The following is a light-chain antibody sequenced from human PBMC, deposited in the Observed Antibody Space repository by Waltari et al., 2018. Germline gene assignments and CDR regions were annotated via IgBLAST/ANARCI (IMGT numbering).Light chain of an antibody. CDR3: QTWDTGIQV. CDR1: SGHSNYV. V-gene: IGLV4-69*01. CDR2: LNPDGSH. Sequence: QLVLTQSPSASASLRASVKLTCTLRSGHSNYVIASHQQLPEKGPRYLMKLNPDGSHSKGDGIPDRFSGSSSGAECYLTISSLQSEDEADYYCQTWDTGIQVFGGGTKLTVL. J-gene: IGLJ2*01.